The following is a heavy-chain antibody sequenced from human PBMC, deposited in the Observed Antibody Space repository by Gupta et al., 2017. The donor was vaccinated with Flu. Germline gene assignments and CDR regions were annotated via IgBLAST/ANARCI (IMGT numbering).Heavy chain of an antibody. CDR3: ARVHFDWTPYGMDV. D-gene: IGHD3-9*01. CDR2: ITSRSTYT. CDR1: GFTFSSYA. J-gene: IGHJ6*02. Sequence: QLAESGGGLVKPGESLRLSCEASGFTFSSYAMNWVRQAPGKGLEWVSTITSRSTYTYYTDSVKGRFTVSRDNAKNSLYIQMNSLRVEDTAIYYCARVHFDWTPYGMDVWGQGTTVTVSS. V-gene: IGHV3-21*01.